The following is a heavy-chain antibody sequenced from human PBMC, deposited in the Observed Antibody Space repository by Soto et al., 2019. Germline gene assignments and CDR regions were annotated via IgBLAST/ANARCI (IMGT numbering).Heavy chain of an antibody. CDR1: GFTVSSYL. CDR2: INSDGSST. V-gene: IGHV3-74*01. J-gene: IGHJ4*02. D-gene: IGHD4-17*01. CDR3: ARVNYGDYGGVYDY. Sequence: EVQLVASGGGLVQPGGSLRLSCAASGFTVSSYLMHWVLQAPGKGLVWVSRINSDGSSTSFADSVKGRFTISRDNAKNTLYLQMNSLSAEDTAVYYCARVNYGDYGGVYDYWGQGTLVTVSS.